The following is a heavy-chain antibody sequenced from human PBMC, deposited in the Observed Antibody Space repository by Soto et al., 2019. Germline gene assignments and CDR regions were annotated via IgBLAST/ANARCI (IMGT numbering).Heavy chain of an antibody. CDR3: ARDSSGRFDP. Sequence: QVQLQESGPGLVKPSETLSLTCSVSGGSISSYYWSWIRQPPGKGLEWIGRIDYSGSTNYNPSPKSRVTRSPDTTKNQFSQKLSSVTAADTAVYYCARDSSGRFDPWGQGTLVTVSS. V-gene: IGHV4-59*01. J-gene: IGHJ5*02. CDR1: GGSISSYY. CDR2: IDYSGST.